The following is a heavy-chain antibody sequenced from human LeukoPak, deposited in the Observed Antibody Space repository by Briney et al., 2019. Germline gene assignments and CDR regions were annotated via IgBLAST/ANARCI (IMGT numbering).Heavy chain of an antibody. CDR3: ARDLGGGSSCLFDY. D-gene: IGHD2-2*01. Sequence: GGSLRLSCAASGFTFLNYRMNWVRQARGKGQEGVSSISCSSYFIYYADSLKGRFTISRDNAKNSLYLQMNSLRAEDTAVYYCARDLGGGSSCLFDYWGQGTLVTVSS. J-gene: IGHJ4*02. CDR2: ISCSSYFI. CDR1: GFTFLNYR. V-gene: IGHV3-21*01.